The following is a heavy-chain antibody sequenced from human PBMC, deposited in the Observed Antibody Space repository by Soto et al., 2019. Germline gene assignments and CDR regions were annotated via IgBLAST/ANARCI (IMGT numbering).Heavy chain of an antibody. CDR2: INHSGST. V-gene: IGHV4-34*01. D-gene: IGHD6-13*01. CDR3: ASRWDSSSWLRY. CDR1: GGSFSGYY. Sequence: QVQLQQWGAGLLKPSETLSLTCAVYGGSFSGYYWSWIRQPPGTGLEWIGEINHSGSTNYTPSRKSRVTISVDTSKNQFSLKLSSVTAADTAVYYCASRWDSSSWLRYWGQGTLVTVSS. J-gene: IGHJ4*02.